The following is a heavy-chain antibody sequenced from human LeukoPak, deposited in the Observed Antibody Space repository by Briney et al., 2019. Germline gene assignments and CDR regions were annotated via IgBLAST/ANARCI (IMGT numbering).Heavy chain of an antibody. Sequence: PGGSLRLSCAASGFTFNSYAMNWVRQAPGKGLEWVSTITASGGTYYADSLKGRFTISRDTSKNTLYLQINSLRAEDTAVYYCAKRGRYYFDQWGQGTLVTVSS. J-gene: IGHJ4*02. CDR1: GFTFNSYA. V-gene: IGHV3-23*01. CDR3: AKRGRYYFDQ. CDR2: ITASGGT.